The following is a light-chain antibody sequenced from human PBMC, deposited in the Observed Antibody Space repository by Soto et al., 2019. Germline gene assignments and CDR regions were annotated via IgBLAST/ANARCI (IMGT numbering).Light chain of an antibody. CDR3: QKRSNWPPN. CDR1: QSVSSY. Sequence: EIVLTQSPGILSLSTGERATLSCRASQSVSSYLAWYQQKPGQAPRLLIYDASNRATGIPARFSGSGSGTDFTLTISSLEPEGFAVYYCQKRSNWPPNFGQGTRLEIK. V-gene: IGKV3-11*01. CDR2: DAS. J-gene: IGKJ5*01.